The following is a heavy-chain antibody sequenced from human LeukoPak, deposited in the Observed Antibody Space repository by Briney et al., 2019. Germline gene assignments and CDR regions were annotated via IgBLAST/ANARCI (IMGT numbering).Heavy chain of an antibody. D-gene: IGHD3-22*01. CDR3: ARRRTYDSSHYHLYYFDS. Sequence: GESVKISWKRYGDIFTSDWIGWVRQMPGKGLEWMGIIYAGDSDTRDRPSFQGQATISPAQSISTAYLQWSSLKASDTATYYCARRRTYDSSHYHLYYFDSWGQGTLVTVSS. CDR2: IYAGDSDT. V-gene: IGHV5-51*01. CDR1: GDIFTSDW. J-gene: IGHJ4*02.